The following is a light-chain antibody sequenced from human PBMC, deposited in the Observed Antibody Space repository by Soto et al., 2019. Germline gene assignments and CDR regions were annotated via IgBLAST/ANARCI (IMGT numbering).Light chain of an antibody. V-gene: IGKV2-24*01. CDR2: QVS. Sequence: VLTQTPLSSPVTPGQPASISCRSSQSLVYSDGNTYLSWLQQRPGQPPRLLIYQVSNRFSGVPDRFSGSGAGTDFTLEISRVEAEDVGVYSCIQFSHFPRTFGQGTKVEIK. CDR3: IQFSHFPRT. J-gene: IGKJ1*01. CDR1: QSLVYSDGNTY.